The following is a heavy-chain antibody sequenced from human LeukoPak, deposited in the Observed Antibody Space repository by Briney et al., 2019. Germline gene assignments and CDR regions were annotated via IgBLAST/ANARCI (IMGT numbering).Heavy chain of an antibody. Sequence: GGSLRLSCAASGFTFSSYVMHWVRQAPGKGLEWVAVISYDGTNKYYRDSVKGRFTISRDNSKNTLYLQMNSLRAEDTAVYYCARGRDGYNWIDYWGQGPLVTVSS. CDR1: GFTFSSYV. CDR3: ARGRDGYNWIDY. CDR2: ISYDGTNK. J-gene: IGHJ4*02. V-gene: IGHV3-30*03. D-gene: IGHD5-24*01.